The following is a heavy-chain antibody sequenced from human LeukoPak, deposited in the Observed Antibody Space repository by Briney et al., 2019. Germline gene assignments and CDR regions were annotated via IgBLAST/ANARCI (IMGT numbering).Heavy chain of an antibody. CDR3: AREVEGTGGVNGMDV. CDR1: GGSISSYY. Sequence: SETLSLTCTVSGGSISSYYWSWIRQPPGKGLEWIGYIYYSGSTNYNTSLKSRVTISVDTSKNQFSLKLSSVTAADTAVYYCAREVEGTGGVNGMDVWGQGTTVTVSS. J-gene: IGHJ6*02. D-gene: IGHD1-14*01. V-gene: IGHV4-59*01. CDR2: IYYSGST.